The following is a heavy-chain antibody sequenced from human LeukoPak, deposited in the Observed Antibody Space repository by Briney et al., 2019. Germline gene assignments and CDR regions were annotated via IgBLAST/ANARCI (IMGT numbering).Heavy chain of an antibody. CDR1: GSTVSSNY. Sequence: GGSLRLSCVASGSTVSSNYMSWVRQAPGKGLEWVSVIYSGGSTYYADSVKGRFTISRDNSKNTLYLQMNSLRAEDTAVYYCVRDETVTTYYGMDVWGQGTTVTVSS. J-gene: IGHJ6*02. D-gene: IGHD4-17*01. CDR3: VRDETVTTYYGMDV. V-gene: IGHV3-66*01. CDR2: IYSGGST.